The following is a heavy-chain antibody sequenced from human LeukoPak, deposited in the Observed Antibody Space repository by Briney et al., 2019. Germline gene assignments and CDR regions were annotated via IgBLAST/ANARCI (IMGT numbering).Heavy chain of an antibody. J-gene: IGHJ3*02. Sequence: GSLRLSCAASGFTFSSYSMNWVRQAPGKGLEWIGYIYYSGSTNYNPSLKSRVTISVDTSKNQFSLKLSSVTAADTAVYYCARDGSDFWSGLAGAFDIWGQGTMVTVSS. CDR2: IYYSGST. D-gene: IGHD3-3*01. CDR3: ARDGSDFWSGLAGAFDI. V-gene: IGHV4-59*01. CDR1: GFTFSSYS.